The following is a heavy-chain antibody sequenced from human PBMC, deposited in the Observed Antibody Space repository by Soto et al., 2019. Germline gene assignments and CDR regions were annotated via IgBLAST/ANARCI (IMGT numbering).Heavy chain of an antibody. V-gene: IGHV1-69*13. J-gene: IGHJ4*02. D-gene: IGHD5-12*01. CDR1: GGSFSNFG. CDR2: IVPVFGRP. Sequence: SVKVSCKASGGSFSNFGISWVRQDPGQGLEWMGGIVPVFGRPNYAQRFRGRPTITADESTSTGYMERISLRSDDTAVYYCAREGSGYNLWGQGTQVTVYS. CDR3: AREGSGYNL.